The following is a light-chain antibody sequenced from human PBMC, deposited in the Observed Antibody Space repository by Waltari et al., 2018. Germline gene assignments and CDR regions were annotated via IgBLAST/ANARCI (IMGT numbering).Light chain of an antibody. Sequence: EIVLTQSPDILSLSPGDTATLSCRASQSLTVNYLAWYQQKPGQAPRLLIYAASSRATGVPDRFSGSGSGAHSTLAISRLEPEDFAVYYCQQFESAPRTFGQGTKVEIK. CDR2: AAS. J-gene: IGKJ1*01. CDR3: QQFESAPRT. V-gene: IGKV3-20*01. CDR1: QSLTVNY.